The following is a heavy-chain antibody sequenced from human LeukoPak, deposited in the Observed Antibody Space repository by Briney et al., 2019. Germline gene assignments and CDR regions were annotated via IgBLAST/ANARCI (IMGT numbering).Heavy chain of an antibody. J-gene: IGHJ4*02. Sequence: ASVKVSCKASGYTFTGYYMHWVRQAPGRGLEWMGWINPNSGGTNYAQKFQGRVTMTRDTSISTAYMELSRLRSDDTAVYYCARTSPTHFWSGYWYYFDYWGQGTLVTVSS. D-gene: IGHD3-3*02. CDR1: GYTFTGYY. CDR2: INPNSGGT. CDR3: ARTSPTHFWSGYWYYFDY. V-gene: IGHV1-2*02.